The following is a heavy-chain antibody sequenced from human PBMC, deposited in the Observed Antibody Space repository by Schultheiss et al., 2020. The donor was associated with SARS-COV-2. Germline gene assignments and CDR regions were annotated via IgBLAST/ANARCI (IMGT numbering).Heavy chain of an antibody. CDR2: IGTAGDT. V-gene: IGHV3-13*01. CDR1: GFSFSSYA. Sequence: GGSLSLSCAASGFSFSSYAMSWVRQATGKGLEWVSAIGTAGDTYYPGSVKGRFTISRDNSKNTLYLQMNSLKTEDTAVYYCTTKLAAAEPTYYYYYGMEVWGQGTTVTVSS. J-gene: IGHJ6*02. CDR3: TTKLAAAEPTYYYYYGMEV. D-gene: IGHD6-13*01.